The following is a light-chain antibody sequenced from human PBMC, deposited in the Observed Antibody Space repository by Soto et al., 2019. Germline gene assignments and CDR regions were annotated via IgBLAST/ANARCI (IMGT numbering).Light chain of an antibody. J-gene: IGKJ2*01. Sequence: EIVLTQSPGTLSLSPGERATLSCRASQSVSSSYLAWYQQKPSQAHRLLIYGASSRATGIPDRFSGSGSGTDFTLTISRLEPEDFAVYYCQQYGSSPYTFGQGTQLEIK. CDR3: QQYGSSPYT. CDR2: GAS. CDR1: QSVSSSY. V-gene: IGKV3-20*01.